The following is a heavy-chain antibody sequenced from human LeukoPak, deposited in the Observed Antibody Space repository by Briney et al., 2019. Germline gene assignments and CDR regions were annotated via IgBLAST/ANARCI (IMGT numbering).Heavy chain of an antibody. J-gene: IGHJ4*02. CDR2: FYYSGST. CDR1: GGSISNYY. Sequence: SETLSLTCTVSGGSISNYYWSWIRQPPGKGLEWIGYFYYSGSTNYNPSLKSRVTISVDTSKNQFSLKLSSVTAADTAVYYCARGITMVRGVGGIDYWGQGTLVTVSS. CDR3: ARGITMVRGVGGIDY. D-gene: IGHD3-10*01. V-gene: IGHV4-59*12.